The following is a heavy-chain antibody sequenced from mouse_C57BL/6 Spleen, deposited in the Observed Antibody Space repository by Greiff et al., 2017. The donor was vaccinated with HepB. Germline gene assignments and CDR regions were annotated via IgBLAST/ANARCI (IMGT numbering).Heavy chain of an antibody. CDR3: ARGLTTVVAPRYFDV. CDR1: GYAFTNYL. V-gene: IGHV1-54*01. D-gene: IGHD1-1*01. Sequence: VKLQQSGAELVRPGTSVKVSCKASGYAFTNYLIEWVKQRPGQGLEWIGVINPGSGGTKYNEKFKGKATLTADKSSSTAYMQLSSLTSEDSAVYFCARGLTTVVAPRYFDVWGTGTTVTVSS. CDR2: INPGSGGT. J-gene: IGHJ1*03.